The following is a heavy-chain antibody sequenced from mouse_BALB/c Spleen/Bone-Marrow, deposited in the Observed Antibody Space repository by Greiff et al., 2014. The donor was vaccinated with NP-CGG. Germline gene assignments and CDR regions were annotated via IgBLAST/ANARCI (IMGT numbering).Heavy chain of an antibody. Sequence: QVQLQQSGAELVRPGTSVKVSCKASGYAFTNYLIEWVKQRPGQGLEWIGVINPGSGGTNYKEKFKGKATLTADKSSSTAYMQLSSLTSDDSAVYFCARWDYAMDYWGQGTSVTVSS. CDR1: GYAFTNYL. V-gene: IGHV1-54*01. CDR2: INPGSGGT. CDR3: ARWDYAMDY. J-gene: IGHJ4*01.